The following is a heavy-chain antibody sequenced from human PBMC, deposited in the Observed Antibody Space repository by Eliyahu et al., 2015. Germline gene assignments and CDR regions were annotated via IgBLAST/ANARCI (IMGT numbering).Heavy chain of an antibody. V-gene: IGHV1-18*01. D-gene: IGHD3-3*01. J-gene: IGHJ4*02. CDR3: ARDYRGLTYYDFWSGYYGGDY. CDR1: GYTXTSYG. Sequence: QVQLVQSGAEVKKPGASVKVSCXASGYTXTSYGXSWVRQAPGQGLEWMGWISAYNGNTNYAQKLQGRVTMTTDTSTSTAYMELRSLRSDDTAVYYCARDYRGLTYYDFWSGYYGGDYWGQGTLVTVSS. CDR2: ISAYNGNT.